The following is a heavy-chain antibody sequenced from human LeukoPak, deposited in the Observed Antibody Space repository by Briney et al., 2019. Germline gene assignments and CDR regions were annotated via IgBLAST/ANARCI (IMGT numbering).Heavy chain of an antibody. CDR3: AKDLRGCSSTSCYPGY. D-gene: IGHD2-2*01. CDR2: ISYDGSNK. CDR1: GFSFSSYG. Sequence: GGSLRLSCAASGFSFSSYGVHWVRQAPGKGLEWVAVISYDGSNKYYADSVKGRFTIPRDNSKNTLYLQMNSLRAEDTAVYYCAKDLRGCSSTSCYPGYWGQGALVTVSS. J-gene: IGHJ4*02. V-gene: IGHV3-30*18.